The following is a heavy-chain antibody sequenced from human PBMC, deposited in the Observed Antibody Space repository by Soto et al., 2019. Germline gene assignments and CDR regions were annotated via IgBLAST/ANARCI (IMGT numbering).Heavy chain of an antibody. Sequence: GESLKISCAASGFTFSAYVMSWVRQAPGKGLEWVSSITSSGGGTYYADSVEGRFTVSRDNSKNTVYLQMNSLRDEDTAVYYCAKLTAAWGQGTLVTVSS. CDR2: ITSSGGGT. CDR3: AKLTAA. J-gene: IGHJ4*02. V-gene: IGHV3-23*01. CDR1: GFTFSAYV. D-gene: IGHD6-13*01.